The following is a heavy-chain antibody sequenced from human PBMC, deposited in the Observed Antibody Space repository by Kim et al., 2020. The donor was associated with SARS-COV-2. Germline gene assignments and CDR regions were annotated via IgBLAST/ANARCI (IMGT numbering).Heavy chain of an antibody. Sequence: SETLSLTCAVYGGSFSGYYWSWIRQPPGKGLEWIGEINHSGSTNYNPSLKSRVPISVDTSKNKSSLKLSSVPAADTAVYYCARVDSSVYYYNFDSWGQGT. CDR2: INHSGST. D-gene: IGHD3-22*01. CDR3: ARVDSSVYYYNFDS. J-gene: IGHJ4*02. V-gene: IGHV4-34*01. CDR1: GGSFSGYY.